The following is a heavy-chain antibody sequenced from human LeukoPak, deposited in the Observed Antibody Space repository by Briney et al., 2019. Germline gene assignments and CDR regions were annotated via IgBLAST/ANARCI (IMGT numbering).Heavy chain of an antibody. Sequence: SETLSLTCTVSGGSISSSSYYWGWIRQPPGKGLEWIGSIYYSGSTYYNPSLKSRVTISVDTSKNQFSLKLSSVTAADTAVYYCARGVGGSSWYWFDPWGQGTLVTVSS. V-gene: IGHV4-39*07. D-gene: IGHD6-13*01. CDR2: IYYSGST. CDR1: GGSISSSSYY. CDR3: ARGVGGSSWYWFDP. J-gene: IGHJ5*02.